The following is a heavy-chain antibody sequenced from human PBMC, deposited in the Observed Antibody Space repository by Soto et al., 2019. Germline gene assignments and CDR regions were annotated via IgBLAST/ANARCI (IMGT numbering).Heavy chain of an antibody. CDR2: IALDSTTR. D-gene: IGHD2-8*02. V-gene: IGHV3-7*01. J-gene: IGHJ4*02. CDR3: ATIKPGGYDYFDY. CDR1: GLIFSNLW. Sequence: GGSLRLSCAASGLIFSNLWMTWVRQAPGKGLEWVANIALDSTTRVYVDSVKGRFTISRDNARNSLYLQMSSLRVEDTAVYYCATIKPGGYDYFDYWGQGTQVTVSS.